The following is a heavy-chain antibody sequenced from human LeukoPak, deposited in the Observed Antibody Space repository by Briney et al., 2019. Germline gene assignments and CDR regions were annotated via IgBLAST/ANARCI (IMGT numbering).Heavy chain of an antibody. CDR2: IIPIFGTA. V-gene: IGHV1-69*05. D-gene: IGHD2-15*01. CDR1: GGTFSSYA. Sequence: SVKVSCKASGGTFSSYAISWVRQAPGQGLEWMGGIIPIFGTANYAQKFQGRVTITTDESTSTAYMELSSLRSEDTAVYYCARSGGSVDYYYYMDVRGKGTTVTVSS. J-gene: IGHJ6*03. CDR3: ARSGGSVDYYYYMDV.